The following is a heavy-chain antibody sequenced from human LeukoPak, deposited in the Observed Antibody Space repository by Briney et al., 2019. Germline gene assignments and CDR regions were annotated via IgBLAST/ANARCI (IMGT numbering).Heavy chain of an antibody. CDR2: ISFDATTE. CDR1: GFTFSNYA. Sequence: QSGGSLRLSCAASGFTFSNYAMHWVRQAPGKGLEWVAVISFDATTEYFAKSVKGRFTISRDNSKATLYLQMHRLRIEDTALYFCARFKVGTNTTQKNAFDIWGRGTVVAVSS. CDR3: ARFKVGTNTTQKNAFDI. D-gene: IGHD1-1*01. V-gene: IGHV3-30*01. J-gene: IGHJ3*02.